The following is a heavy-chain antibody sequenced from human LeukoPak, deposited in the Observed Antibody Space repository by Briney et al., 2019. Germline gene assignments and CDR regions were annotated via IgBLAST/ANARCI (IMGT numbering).Heavy chain of an antibody. CDR2: IYYSGST. J-gene: IGHJ4*02. V-gene: IGHV4-61*01. CDR3: ARSWPYFDY. CDR1: GGSVSSGSYY. Sequence: SETLSLTCTVSGGSVSSGSYYRSWIRQPPGKGLEWIGYIYYSGSTNYHPSLKSRVTISIDMSQNQFSLKLRSVTAADTAVYYCARSWPYFDYWGQGTLVTVSS.